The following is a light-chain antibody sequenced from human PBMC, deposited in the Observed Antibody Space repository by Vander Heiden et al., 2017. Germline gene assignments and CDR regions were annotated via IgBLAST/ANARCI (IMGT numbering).Light chain of an antibody. Sequence: EIVLTQSPGTLSLSPGERATLSCRASQSVSSSYLAWYQQKPGQAPGLLIYGASSRATGIPDRFSGSGSGTDFTLTISRLEPEDFAVYYCQQDGSSPWTFGQGTKVEIK. CDR2: GAS. CDR1: QSVSSSY. J-gene: IGKJ1*01. V-gene: IGKV3-20*01. CDR3: QQDGSSPWT.